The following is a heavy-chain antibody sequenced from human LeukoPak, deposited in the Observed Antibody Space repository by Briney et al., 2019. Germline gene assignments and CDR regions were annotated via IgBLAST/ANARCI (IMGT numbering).Heavy chain of an antibody. CDR1: GFSFSYHG. CDR2: VSPPGGGT. Sequence: GGSLRLSCVASGFSFSYHGMNWVRLAPGKGLEWVSGVSPPGGGTYYADSVKGRFTISRDDSRNTLSPQMNSLRVEDTAVYYCARVDSSNWHEYRGYFDYWGQGTLVTVSS. V-gene: IGHV3-23*01. D-gene: IGHD1-1*01. CDR3: ARVDSSNWHEYRGYFDY. J-gene: IGHJ4*02.